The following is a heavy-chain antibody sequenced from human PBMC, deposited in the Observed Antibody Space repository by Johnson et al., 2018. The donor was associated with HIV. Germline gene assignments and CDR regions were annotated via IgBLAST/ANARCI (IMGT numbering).Heavy chain of an antibody. CDR2: IKQDGSEK. CDR3: ARGVIAARYDAFDI. Sequence: EVQVVESGGGLVQPGGSLRLSCAASGFTFSSYWMTWVRQAPGKGLEWVANIKQDGSEKYYVDSVKGRFTISRDNAENSLYLQMNSLRAEDTAVYYCARGVIAARYDAFDIWGQGTMVTVSS. D-gene: IGHD6-6*01. J-gene: IGHJ3*02. V-gene: IGHV3-7*05. CDR1: GFTFSSYW.